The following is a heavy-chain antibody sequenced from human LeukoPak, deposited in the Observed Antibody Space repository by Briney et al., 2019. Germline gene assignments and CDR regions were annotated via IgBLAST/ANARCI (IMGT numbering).Heavy chain of an antibody. Sequence: PSETLSLTCTVSGGSISSTNYYWAWIRQPPGKGLEWIGSIYYTGSTYYNPSLKSRVTISVDTSKNQFSLKLSSVTAADTAVYYCARSTVPATRKIDCWGQGTLVTVSS. CDR3: ARSTVPATRKIDC. J-gene: IGHJ4*02. CDR2: IYYTGST. V-gene: IGHV4-39*01. CDR1: GGSISSTNYY. D-gene: IGHD6-19*01.